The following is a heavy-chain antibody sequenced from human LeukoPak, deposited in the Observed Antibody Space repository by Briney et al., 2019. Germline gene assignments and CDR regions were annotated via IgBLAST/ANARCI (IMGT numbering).Heavy chain of an antibody. D-gene: IGHD3-22*01. J-gene: IGHJ4*02. Sequence: PSETLSLTCTVSGGSISSYYWSWIRQPPGKGLEWIGDIYYSGSTNYNPALKSRVTISVYTSKNQFSLKLSSVTAADTAVYYCARGLEDYYDSSGREYYFDYWGQGTLVTVSS. CDR2: IYYSGST. CDR3: ARGLEDYYDSSGREYYFDY. V-gene: IGHV4-59*12. CDR1: GGSISSYY.